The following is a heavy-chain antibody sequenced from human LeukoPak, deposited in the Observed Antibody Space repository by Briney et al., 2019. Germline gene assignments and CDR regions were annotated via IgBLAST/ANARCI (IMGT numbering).Heavy chain of an antibody. J-gene: IGHJ4*02. Sequence: GGSLRLSCAASGFTFSSYGMHWVRQAPGKGLEWVAVISYDGSNKYYADSVKGRFTISRDNSKNTLYLQMNSLRAEDTAVYYCASSYGDYSLDYWGQGTLVTVSS. V-gene: IGHV3-30*03. CDR1: GFTFSSYG. CDR2: ISYDGSNK. D-gene: IGHD4-17*01. CDR3: ASSYGDYSLDY.